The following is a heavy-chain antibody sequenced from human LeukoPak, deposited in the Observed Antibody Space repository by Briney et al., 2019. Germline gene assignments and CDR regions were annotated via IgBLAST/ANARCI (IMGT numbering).Heavy chain of an antibody. J-gene: IGHJ4*02. V-gene: IGHV3-74*01. CDR3: ARVSVGRYYFDN. D-gene: IGHD3-3*02. Sequence: GGSLRLSCAASGFTFSSYWMHWVRQAPGKGLVWVSRINPDGSTTSYADSVKGRFTISRDSAKNTLYLQMNSLRAEDTAVYYCARVSVGRYYFDNWGQGPPVTVS. CDR1: GFTFSSYW. CDR2: INPDGSTT.